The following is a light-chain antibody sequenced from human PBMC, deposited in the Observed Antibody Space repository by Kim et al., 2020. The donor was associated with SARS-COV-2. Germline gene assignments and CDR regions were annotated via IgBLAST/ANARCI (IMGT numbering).Light chain of an antibody. CDR1: SGYSSCA. J-gene: IGLJ3*02. CDR2: VNSDGSH. CDR3: QTWGTGMGV. Sequence: AAVKPTCTLSSGYSSCAITWQQKQPEKGPRYLMKVNSDGSHSKGDGIPNRFSGSSSGAERYLTISSLQYEDEADYYCQTWGTGMGVFGGGTQLTVL. V-gene: IGLV4-69*01.